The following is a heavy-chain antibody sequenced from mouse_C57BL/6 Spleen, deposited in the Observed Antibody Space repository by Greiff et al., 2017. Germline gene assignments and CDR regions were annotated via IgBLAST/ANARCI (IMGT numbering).Heavy chain of an antibody. CDR1: GYSFTDYN. D-gene: IGHD1-1*01. CDR3: ARSYYYGSSYNYYAMDY. J-gene: IGHJ4*01. CDR2: INPNYGTT. Sequence: VQLKQSGPELVKPGASVKISCKASGYSFTDYNMNWVKQSNGTSLEWIGVINPNYGTTSYNQKFKGKATLTVDQSSSTAYMQLNSLTSEDSAVYYCARSYYYGSSYNYYAMDYWGQGTSVTVSS. V-gene: IGHV1-39*01.